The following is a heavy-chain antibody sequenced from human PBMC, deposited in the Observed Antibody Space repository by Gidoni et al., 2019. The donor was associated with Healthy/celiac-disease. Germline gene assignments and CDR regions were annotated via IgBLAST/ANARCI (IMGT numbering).Heavy chain of an antibody. J-gene: IGHJ6*02. CDR2: ISAYNGNT. D-gene: IGHD3-10*01. CDR3: ARDQSPLWFGELLSYYYYYGMDV. V-gene: IGHV1-18*01. CDR1: GYTFTSFG. Sequence: QVQLVQSGAEVKKPGASVKVSCKDSGYTFTSFGISWVRQAPGQGLEWSGWISAYNGNTNYAQKLQGRVTMTTDTSTSTAYMELRSLRSDDTAVYYCARDQSPLWFGELLSYYYYYGMDVWGQGTTVTVSS.